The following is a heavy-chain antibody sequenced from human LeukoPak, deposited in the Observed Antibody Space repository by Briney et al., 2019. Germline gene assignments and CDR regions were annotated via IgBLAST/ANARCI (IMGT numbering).Heavy chain of an antibody. D-gene: IGHD3-10*01. Sequence: PSETLSLTCAVSGGSISSSNWWSWVRPPPGKGLEWIGEIYHSGSTNYNPSLKSRVTISVDKSKNQFSLKLSSVTAADTAVYYCARDGGGVRGVPDWFDPWGQGTLVTVSS. V-gene: IGHV4-4*02. J-gene: IGHJ5*02. CDR2: IYHSGST. CDR1: GGSISSSNW. CDR3: ARDGGGVRGVPDWFDP.